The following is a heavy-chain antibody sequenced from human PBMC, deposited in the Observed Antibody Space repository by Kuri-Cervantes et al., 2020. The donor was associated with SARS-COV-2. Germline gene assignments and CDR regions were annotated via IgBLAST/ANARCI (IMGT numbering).Heavy chain of an antibody. D-gene: IGHD6-19*01. CDR1: GGSISSYY. CDR3: AGSSVWYTYYYYGMDV. CDR2: IYYSGST. V-gene: IGHV4-59*01. Sequence: GSLRLSCTVSGGSISSYYWSWIRQPPGKGLEWIGYIYYSGSTNYNPTLKSRVTISVDTSKNQFSLKLSSVTAADTAVYYCAGSSVWYTYYYYGMDVWGQGTTVTVSS. J-gene: IGHJ6*02.